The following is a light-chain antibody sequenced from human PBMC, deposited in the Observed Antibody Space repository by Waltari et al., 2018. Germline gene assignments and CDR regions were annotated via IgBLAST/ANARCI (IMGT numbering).Light chain of an antibody. Sequence: QSALTQPASVSGSPGQSIPISCPGTSLDVCGYNYVSWYQQHPGKAPKLMIYDVSNRPAGVSKRFSGSKSGNTASLTISGLQAEDEADYYCSSYTSSSTVVFGGGTKLTVL. J-gene: IGLJ2*01. CDR1: SLDVCGYNY. CDR3: SSYTSSSTVV. V-gene: IGLV2-14*01. CDR2: DVS.